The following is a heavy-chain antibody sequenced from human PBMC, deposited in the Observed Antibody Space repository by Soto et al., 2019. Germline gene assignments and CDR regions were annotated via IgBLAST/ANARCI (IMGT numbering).Heavy chain of an antibody. CDR3: AKEGEYSGSPIFDY. J-gene: IGHJ4*02. V-gene: IGHV3-30*18. D-gene: IGHD1-26*01. CDR2: ISYDGNDK. CDR1: GFTFSSYG. Sequence: QVQLVESGGGVVQPGRSLRLSCAASGFTFSSYGMHWVRQAPGKGLEWVAVISYDGNDKYYADSVKGRFTISRDNSKNTRYLQMNSMRAEDTSVYYCAKEGEYSGSPIFDYWDQRTLVTVSS.